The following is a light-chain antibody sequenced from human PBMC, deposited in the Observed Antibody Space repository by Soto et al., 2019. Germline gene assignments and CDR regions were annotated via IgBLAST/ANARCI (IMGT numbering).Light chain of an antibody. V-gene: IGKV2-28*01. J-gene: IGKJ4*01. CDR1: QNLLHSNGYNY. Sequence: DIVMTQSPLSLPVTPGEPASISCRSSQNLLHSNGYNYLDWYLQKPGQSPQLLIFLGSNRASGVPDRFSGSGSGTDFTLKISGVEAEDVGVYYCMQSLQTPLTFGGGTKVESK. CDR3: MQSLQTPLT. CDR2: LGS.